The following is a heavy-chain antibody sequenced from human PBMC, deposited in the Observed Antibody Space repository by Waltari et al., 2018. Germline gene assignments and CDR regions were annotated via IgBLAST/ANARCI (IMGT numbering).Heavy chain of an antibody. CDR3: ASVATTIFGVVITYYFDY. V-gene: IGHV4-39*01. CDR1: GGSISSSSYY. Sequence: QLQLQESGPGLVKPSETLSLTCTVSGGSISSSSYYWGWLRQPPGKGLEWIGSIYYSGSTYYNPSLKSRVTISVDTSKNQFSLKLSSVTAADTAVYYCASVATTIFGVVITYYFDYWGQGTLVTVSS. D-gene: IGHD3-3*01. CDR2: IYYSGST. J-gene: IGHJ4*02.